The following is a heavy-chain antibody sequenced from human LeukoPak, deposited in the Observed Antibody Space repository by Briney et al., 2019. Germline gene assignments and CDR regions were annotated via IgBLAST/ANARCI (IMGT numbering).Heavy chain of an antibody. CDR1: GYTFTSNY. CDR2: INPNSGGT. CDR3: ARSETGTTLYYYYMDV. D-gene: IGHD1-1*01. Sequence: ASVKVSCKAFGYTFTSNYMHWVRQAPGQGLEWVGWINPNSGGTNYAQKFQGRVTMTRDTSISTAYMEVSRLTSDDTAVYYCARSETGTTLYYYYMDVWGTGTTVTVSS. V-gene: IGHV1-2*02. J-gene: IGHJ6*03.